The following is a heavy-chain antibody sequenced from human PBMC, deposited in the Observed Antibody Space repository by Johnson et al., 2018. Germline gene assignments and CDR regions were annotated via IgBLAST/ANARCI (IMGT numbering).Heavy chain of an antibody. CDR3: ARGVGCGGGSCYPYAFVI. V-gene: IGHV3-74*03. CDR1: GFTFTTYW. CDR2: IDTDGRST. Sequence: VQLVQSGGGFVQPGGSLRLSCAASGFTFTTYWMHWVRQAPGKRLVWVSRIDTDGRSTTYADSVKGRFTTSRDNAKNTLYLQMNSLRAEETAVYHCARGVGCGGGSCYPYAFVIWGQGTMVTVSS. J-gene: IGHJ3*02. D-gene: IGHD2-15*01.